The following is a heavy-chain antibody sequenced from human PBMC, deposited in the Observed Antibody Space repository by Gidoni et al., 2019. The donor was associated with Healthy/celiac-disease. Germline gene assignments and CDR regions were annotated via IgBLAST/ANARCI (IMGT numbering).Heavy chain of an antibody. CDR3: AKDGIAAIGDDAFDI. CDR2: ISYDGSNK. D-gene: IGHD6-13*01. V-gene: IGHV3-30*18. J-gene: IGHJ3*02. Sequence: QVQLVESGGGVVQPGRSLRLSCAASGFTFSSYGMHWVRQAPGKGLEWVAVISYDGSNKYYADSVKGRFTISRDNSKNTLYLQMNSLRAEDTAVYYCAKDGIAAIGDDAFDIWGQGTMVTVSS. CDR1: GFTFSSYG.